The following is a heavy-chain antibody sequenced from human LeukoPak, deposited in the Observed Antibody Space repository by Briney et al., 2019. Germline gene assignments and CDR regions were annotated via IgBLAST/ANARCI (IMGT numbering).Heavy chain of an antibody. D-gene: IGHD2-15*01. CDR3: AKDLFMARGYFYYMDV. CDR1: GFTFDDYA. V-gene: IGHV3-43*02. Sequence: PGGSLRLSCAASGFTFDDYAMHWVRQHPGKGLEWVSLISGDGCHTCYADSVKGRFTVSRGNSKNTLYLQMNSLGTEDTALYYCAKDLFMARGYFYYMDVWGKGTTVTVSS. CDR2: ISGDGCHT. J-gene: IGHJ6*03.